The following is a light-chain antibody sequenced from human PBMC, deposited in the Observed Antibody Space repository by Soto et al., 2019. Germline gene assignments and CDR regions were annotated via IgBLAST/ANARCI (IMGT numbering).Light chain of an antibody. CDR3: SSYTSSSTSV. J-gene: IGLJ1*01. Sequence: QSALTQPASVSGSPGQSITLSCTGTSSDIGGYNYVSWYQQHPGEAPKLMIFEVNNRPSGVSHRFSGSKSGNTASLTISGLQDEDEADYYCSSYTSSSTSVFGGGTKVTVL. CDR2: EVN. CDR1: SSDIGGYNY. V-gene: IGLV2-14*01.